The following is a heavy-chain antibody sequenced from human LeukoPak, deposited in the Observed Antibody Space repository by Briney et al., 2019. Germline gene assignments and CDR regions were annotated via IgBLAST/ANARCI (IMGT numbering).Heavy chain of an antibody. CDR2: MNPKSGDT. J-gene: IGHJ6*03. V-gene: IGHV1-8*01. CDR3: ARGRYMDV. Sequence: ASVKVSCKASGYTFINYEINWVRQATGQGIEWMAWMNPKSGDTGYEQKFQGRVTITRNSSINTVYMDLSSLKSEDTAVYYCARGRYMDVWGKGTTVTVSS. CDR1: GYTFINYE.